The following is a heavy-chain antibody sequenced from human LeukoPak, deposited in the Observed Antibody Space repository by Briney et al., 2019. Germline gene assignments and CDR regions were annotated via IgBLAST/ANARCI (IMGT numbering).Heavy chain of an antibody. Sequence: PSQTLSLTCTVSGGSISSGGYYWSWIRQPPGKGLEWIGEINHSGSTNYNPSLKSRVTISVDTSKNQFSLKLSSVTAADTAVYYCARESYYYDSSGSLDYWGQGTLVTVSS. V-gene: IGHV4-30-2*01. CDR2: INHSGST. J-gene: IGHJ4*02. D-gene: IGHD3-22*01. CDR3: ARESYYYDSSGSLDY. CDR1: GGSISSGGYY.